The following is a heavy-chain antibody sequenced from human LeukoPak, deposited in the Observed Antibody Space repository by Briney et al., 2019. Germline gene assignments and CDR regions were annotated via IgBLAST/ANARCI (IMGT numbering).Heavy chain of an antibody. Sequence: GSGPTLVKPAETLILTCSFSGMSLRAPGVAVGWIRQPPGKAPEWLSLIYWNGDKRYSPSLKSRLTISKDTSKDQVVLAMSNMDPVDTGTYYCAHSHPAIITAVNRYFDYWGQGTLVTVSS. CDR1: GMSLRAPGVA. J-gene: IGHJ4*02. V-gene: IGHV2-5*01. CDR2: IYWNGDK. D-gene: IGHD3-10*01. CDR3: AHSHPAIITAVNRYFDY.